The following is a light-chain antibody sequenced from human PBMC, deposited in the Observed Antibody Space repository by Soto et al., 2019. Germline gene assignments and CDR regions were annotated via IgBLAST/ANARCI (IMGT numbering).Light chain of an antibody. V-gene: IGKV4-1*01. J-gene: IGKJ1*01. CDR1: QSVLYRPTNQDC. CDR3: QQYCDTPWT. Sequence: DIVMTQSPDSLAVSLGERATINCESSQSVLYRPTNQDCLAWYQQKPGQPPKLLIYWATIRESGVPDRFSGSGSGTDFTLSISDLQAEDVTVYFCQQYCDTPWTFGRGTKVEI. CDR2: WAT.